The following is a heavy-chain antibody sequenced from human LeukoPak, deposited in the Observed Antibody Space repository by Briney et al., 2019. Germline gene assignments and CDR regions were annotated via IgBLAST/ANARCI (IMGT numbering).Heavy chain of an antibody. CDR2: IYHSGST. D-gene: IGHD2-15*01. J-gene: IGHJ4*02. CDR3: ARGGGYCSGGSCYKLRPLDY. CDR1: GYSISSGYF. V-gene: IGHV4-38-2*02. Sequence: SETLSLTCTVSGYSISSGYFWGWIRQPPGKGLEWIGTIYHSGSTYYNPSLKSRVTISVDTSKNQFSLKLSSVTAADTAVYYCARGGGYCSGGSCYKLRPLDYWGQGTLVTVSS.